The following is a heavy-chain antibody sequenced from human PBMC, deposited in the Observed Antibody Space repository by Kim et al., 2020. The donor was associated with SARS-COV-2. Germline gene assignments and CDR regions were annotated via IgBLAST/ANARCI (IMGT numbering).Heavy chain of an antibody. CDR1: GFTFSSYS. J-gene: IGHJ6*02. D-gene: IGHD3-3*01. Sequence: GSLRLSCAASGFTFSSYSMNWVRQAPGKGLEWVSSISSSSSYIYYADSVKGRFTISRDNAKNSLYLQMNSLRAEDTAVYYCAREYDFWSGYYGAQYYYGMDVWGQGTTVTVSS. V-gene: IGHV3-21*01. CDR2: ISSSSSYI. CDR3: AREYDFWSGYYGAQYYYGMDV.